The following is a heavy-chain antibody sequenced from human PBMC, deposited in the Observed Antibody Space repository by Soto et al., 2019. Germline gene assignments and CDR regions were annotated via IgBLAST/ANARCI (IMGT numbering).Heavy chain of an antibody. V-gene: IGHV3-72*01. Sequence: EVQLVESGGGLVQPGGSLRLSCAASGFTFSDHYMDWVRQAPGRGLEWVGRIRDKAHSYTAEYVASLKGRFSISRDDSKESLDLQMNSLKTEDTAVYFWGRVASAAAANRYSLDVCCQGTVVNVSS. J-gene: IGHJ3*01. CDR1: GFTFSDHY. D-gene: IGHD6-13*01. CDR2: IRDKAHSYTA. CDR3: GRVASAAAANRYSLDV.